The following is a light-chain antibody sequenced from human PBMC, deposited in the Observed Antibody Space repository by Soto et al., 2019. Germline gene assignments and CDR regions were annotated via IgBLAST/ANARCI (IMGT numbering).Light chain of an antibody. CDR3: QQYNNWPMYT. CDR1: QSVSSN. V-gene: IGKV3-15*01. CDR2: GAS. J-gene: IGKJ2*01. Sequence: EIVMPQSPATLSVSPGERATLSCRASQSVSSNLAWYQQKPGQAPRLLIYGASTRATGIPARFSGSGSGTESTLTISSLQSEDFAVYYCQQYNNWPMYTFGQGTKLEIK.